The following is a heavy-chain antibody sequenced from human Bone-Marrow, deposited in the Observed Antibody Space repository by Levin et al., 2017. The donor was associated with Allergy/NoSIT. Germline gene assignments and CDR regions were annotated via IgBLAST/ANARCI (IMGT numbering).Heavy chain of an antibody. CDR3: SAPATYSSSSDWYFDL. D-gene: IGHD6-6*01. Sequence: GESLKISCAASGFTFSGSAMHWVRQASGKGLEWVGRVRSKANNYATAYAASVRGRFTISRDDSKNTAYLQMNSLKTEDTAVYYCSAPATYSSSSDWYFDLWGRGTLVTVSS. CDR1: GFTFSGSA. V-gene: IGHV3-73*01. CDR2: VRSKANNYAT. J-gene: IGHJ2*01.